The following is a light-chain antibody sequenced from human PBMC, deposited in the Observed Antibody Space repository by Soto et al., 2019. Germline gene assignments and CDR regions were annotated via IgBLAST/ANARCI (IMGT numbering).Light chain of an antibody. CDR2: AAS. V-gene: IGKV1-12*01. Sequence: DIQMTQSPSSVAASVVDRVTITCRASQGISSWLACDQPTPGKATKLLLYAASSLQSGVQSRFSGSGSGTDFTLTISSLQPEDFATYYCQQDNSFPLTCGGGT. CDR1: QGISSW. CDR3: QQDNSFPLT. J-gene: IGKJ4*01.